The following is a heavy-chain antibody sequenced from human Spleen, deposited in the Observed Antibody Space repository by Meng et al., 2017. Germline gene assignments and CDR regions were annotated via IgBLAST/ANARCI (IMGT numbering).Heavy chain of an antibody. V-gene: IGHV4-39*01. J-gene: IGHJ5*02. D-gene: IGHD6-19*01. CDR1: GGSISTSGYY. Sequence: QPQLQESGPGLVKPSEALSLTCSVFGGSISTSGYYWGWIRQPPGKGLEWIGSIGHSGFTYYTPSLKSRVTVSIGTSRNQFSLWLTSVTAADTAVYYCVRSSGWVKTGFDPWGQGTLVTVSS. CDR2: IGHSGFT. CDR3: VRSSGWVKTGFDP.